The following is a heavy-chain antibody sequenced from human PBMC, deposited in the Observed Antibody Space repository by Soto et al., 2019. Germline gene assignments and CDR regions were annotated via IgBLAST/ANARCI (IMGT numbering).Heavy chain of an antibody. J-gene: IGHJ6*02. CDR1: GDSISPTY. CDR2: VYYTGSA. CDR3: ARRKISPVYYYGMDV. Sequence: QVHLQESGPGVVKPSETLSLTCNVSGDSISPTYWTWIRQPPGKGLEWIGYVYYTGSANYNPSLKSRVTISIDTSKNQFSLKLTSVTAADTAVYYCARRKISPVYYYGMDVWGQGTKVTVSS. V-gene: IGHV4-59*08.